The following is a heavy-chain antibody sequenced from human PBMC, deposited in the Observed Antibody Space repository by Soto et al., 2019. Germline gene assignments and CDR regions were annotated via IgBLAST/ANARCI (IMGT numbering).Heavy chain of an antibody. CDR3: AREAHFYGRSYVFDI. V-gene: IGHV3-21*01. CDR1: GFTFSTYT. Sequence: PGGSLRLSCAASGFTFSTYTMTWVRQAPGRGLEWVSSISGDSNYIYYADSVKGRFTISRDNAKNSLYLQVNSLRADDTAVYYCAREAHFYGRSYVFDIWGQGTTVTVSS. CDR2: ISGDSNYI. J-gene: IGHJ3*02. D-gene: IGHD3-10*02.